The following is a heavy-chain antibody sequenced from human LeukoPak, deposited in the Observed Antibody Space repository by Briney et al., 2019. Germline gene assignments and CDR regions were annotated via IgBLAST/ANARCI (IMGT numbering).Heavy chain of an antibody. CDR2: ISSSSSTI. J-gene: IGHJ6*02. D-gene: IGHD3-10*01. V-gene: IGHV3-48*04. CDR1: GFTFSSYS. CDR3: ARDLWGSGVYHYGMDV. Sequence: GGSLRLSCAASGFTFSSYSMNWVRQAPGKGLEWVSYISSSSSTIYYADSVKGRFTISRDNAKNSLYLQMNSLRAEDTAVYYCARDLWGSGVYHYGMDVWGQGTTVTVSS.